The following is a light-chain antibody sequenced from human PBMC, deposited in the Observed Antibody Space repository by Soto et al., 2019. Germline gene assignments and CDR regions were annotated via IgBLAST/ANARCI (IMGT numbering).Light chain of an antibody. CDR2: GAS. J-gene: IGKJ4*01. V-gene: IGKV3-15*01. CDR3: QQHHTLPIT. Sequence: DIVMTQSPATLSVAPGERVTFSCRASQGVSRTLAWYQHKPGQAPRLLISGASTGATGIPARFSGSGSGTEFTLTISSLQSEDCASYYCQQHHTLPITCGGGTKVEIK. CDR1: QGVSRT.